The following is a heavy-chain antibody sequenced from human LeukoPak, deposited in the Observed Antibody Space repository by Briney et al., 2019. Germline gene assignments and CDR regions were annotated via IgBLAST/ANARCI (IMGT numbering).Heavy chain of an antibody. CDR1: GFTFNIYA. Sequence: GGSLRLSCVASGFTFNIYAMIWVRQAPGKGLEWVSGISGSGSNTYNADYVKGRFTISRDNSKNTVYLQMNSLRAEDTAIYYCAKDPLDYGGQEPLVPVPS. J-gene: IGHJ4*02. V-gene: IGHV3-23*01. CDR2: ISGSGSNT. CDR3: AKDPLDY.